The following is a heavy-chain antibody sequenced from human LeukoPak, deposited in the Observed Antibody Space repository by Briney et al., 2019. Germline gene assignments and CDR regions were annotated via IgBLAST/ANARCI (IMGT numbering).Heavy chain of an antibody. CDR3: ARGNGNGWFDP. Sequence: SETLSLTCTISGGSISSYYWSWIRQPPGKGLEWIGYIYYSGSTNYNPSLKSRVTISVDTSKNQFSLKLSSVTAADTAVYYCARGNGNGWFDPWGQGTLVTVSS. CDR2: IYYSGST. CDR1: GGSISSYY. D-gene: IGHD2-8*01. J-gene: IGHJ5*02. V-gene: IGHV4-59*01.